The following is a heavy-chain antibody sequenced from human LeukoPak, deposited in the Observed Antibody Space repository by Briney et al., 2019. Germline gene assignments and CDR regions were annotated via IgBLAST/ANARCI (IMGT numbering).Heavy chain of an antibody. V-gene: IGHV3-21*01. CDR1: GLTFGSNA. CDR2: ISSGSSYI. Sequence: GGSLRLSCAASGLTFGSNAMTWVRQAPGKGLEWVSSISSGSSYIYYADSVKGRFTISRDNAKNSLYLQMNSLRAEDTAVYYCARDGTGLPSQFDYWGQGTLVTVSS. D-gene: IGHD1-1*01. J-gene: IGHJ4*02. CDR3: ARDGTGLPSQFDY.